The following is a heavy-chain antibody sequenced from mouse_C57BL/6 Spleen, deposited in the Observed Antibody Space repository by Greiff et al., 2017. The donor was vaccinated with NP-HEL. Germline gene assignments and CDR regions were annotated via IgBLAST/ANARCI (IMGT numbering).Heavy chain of an antibody. CDR2: IYPGDGDT. D-gene: IGHD1-1*01. Sequence: QVQLQQSGAELVKPGASVKISCKASGYAFSSYWMNWVQQRPGKGLEWIGQIYPGDGDTNYNGKFKGKATLTADKSSSTAYMQISSLTSEDSAVYFCARGSSYWYFDVWGTGTTVTVSS. J-gene: IGHJ1*03. CDR1: GYAFSSYW. V-gene: IGHV1-80*01. CDR3: ARGSSYWYFDV.